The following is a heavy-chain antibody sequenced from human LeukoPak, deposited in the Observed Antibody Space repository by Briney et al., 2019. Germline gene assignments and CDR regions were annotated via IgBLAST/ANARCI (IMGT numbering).Heavy chain of an antibody. CDR3: ASYPRYSSSPPFDY. Sequence: GASVKVSCKASGHTFTGYYMHWVRQAPGQGLEWMGWINPNTGGTNYAQKFQGRVTMTRDTTISTAYMELSRLTSDDTAVYYCASYPRYSSSPPFDYWGQGTLVTVSS. V-gene: IGHV1-2*02. D-gene: IGHD6-19*01. J-gene: IGHJ4*02. CDR1: GHTFTGYY. CDR2: INPNTGGT.